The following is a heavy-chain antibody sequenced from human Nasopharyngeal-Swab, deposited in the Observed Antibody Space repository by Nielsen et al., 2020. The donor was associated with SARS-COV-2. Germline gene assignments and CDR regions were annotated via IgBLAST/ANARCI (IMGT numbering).Heavy chain of an antibody. CDR1: GDSISTGRYS. Sequence: SETLSLTCAVSGDSISTGRYSWDWIRQPPGKGLEWIGSIYYSGTTYYNPSLKSRVTISVDTSKNQFSLKLNSATAADTAVYYCARWSSWYNWLEPWGQGTQVIVSS. CDR2: IYYSGTT. CDR3: ARWSSWYNWLEP. V-gene: IGHV4-39*01. J-gene: IGHJ5*02. D-gene: IGHD6-13*01.